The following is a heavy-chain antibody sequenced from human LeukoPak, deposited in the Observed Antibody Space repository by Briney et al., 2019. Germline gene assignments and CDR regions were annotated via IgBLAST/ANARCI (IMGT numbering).Heavy chain of an antibody. D-gene: IGHD2-2*01. CDR2: IKSKTDGGTT. V-gene: IGHV3-15*01. Sequence: GGSLRLSCAASGFTFSNAWMSWVRQAPGKGLEWVGRIKSKTDGGTTDYAAPVKGGFTISRDDSKSTLYLQMNSLKTEDTAVYYCTTDPFVVVPAASLGYWGQGTLVTVSS. CDR3: TTDPFVVVPAASLGY. J-gene: IGHJ4*02. CDR1: GFTFSNAW.